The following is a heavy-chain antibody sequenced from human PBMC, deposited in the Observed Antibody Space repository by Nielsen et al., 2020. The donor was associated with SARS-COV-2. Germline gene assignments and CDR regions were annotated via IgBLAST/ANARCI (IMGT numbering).Heavy chain of an antibody. V-gene: IGHV4-30-2*01. D-gene: IGHD1-14*01. CDR2: IYHSGST. J-gene: IGHJ4*02. CDR3: ARDPRWVPGFDY. Sequence: SETLSLTCAVSGGSISSGGYSWSWIRQPPGKGLEWIGYIYHSGSTYYNPSLKSRVTISVDRSKNQFSLKLSSVTAADTAVYYCARDPRWVPGFDYWGQGTLVTVSS. CDR1: GGSISSGGYS.